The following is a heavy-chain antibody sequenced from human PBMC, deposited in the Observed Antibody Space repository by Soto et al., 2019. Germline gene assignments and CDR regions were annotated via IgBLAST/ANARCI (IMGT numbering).Heavy chain of an antibody. J-gene: IGHJ4*01. V-gene: IGHV3-74*01. Sequence: GVSLRLSCAASGFTFSDCWMHWVRQAPGKGLVWVSPIKSDGSSKSSADSVKGRFTISRDNGNKTAFLEMQSLRAYDTAVYYCTRGGVGYIGYDPLDYWGQGALVTVSS. D-gene: IGHD5-12*01. CDR1: GFTFSDCW. CDR2: IKSDGSSK. CDR3: TRGGVGYIGYDPLDY.